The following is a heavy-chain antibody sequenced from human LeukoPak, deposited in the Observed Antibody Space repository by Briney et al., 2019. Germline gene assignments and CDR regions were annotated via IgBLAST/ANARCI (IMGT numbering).Heavy chain of an antibody. CDR3: ARDGLGYFDY. CDR1: GGSISSYC. D-gene: IGHD3-16*01. Sequence: SETLSLTCTVSGGSISSYCWSWIRQPPGKGLEWIGYIYYSGSTNYNPSLKSRVTISVDTSKNQFSLKLSSVTAADTAVYYCARDGLGYFDYWGQGTLVTVSS. J-gene: IGHJ4*02. CDR2: IYYSGST. V-gene: IGHV4-59*01.